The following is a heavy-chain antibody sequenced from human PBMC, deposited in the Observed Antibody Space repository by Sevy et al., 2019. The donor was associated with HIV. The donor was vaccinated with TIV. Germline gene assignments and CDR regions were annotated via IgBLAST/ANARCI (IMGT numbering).Heavy chain of an antibody. J-gene: IGHJ1*01. V-gene: IGHV4-61*02. D-gene: IGHD2-15*01. Sequence: SETLSLTCTVSGVSISSGTYYWSWIRQPAGKGLEWVSRIYTSGSSDYNPSLESRVTISVDTSKNQFSLRLNSVTAADTGMYYCARASQYSDGGNCYSSEYFQYWGQGTLVTVSS. CDR3: ARASQYSDGGNCYSSEYFQY. CDR2: IYTSGSS. CDR1: GVSISSGTYY.